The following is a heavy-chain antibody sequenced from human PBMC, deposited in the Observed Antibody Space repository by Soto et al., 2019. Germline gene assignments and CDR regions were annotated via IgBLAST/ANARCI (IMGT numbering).Heavy chain of an antibody. D-gene: IGHD6-13*01. CDR1: GYTFTSYY. Sequence: GASVKVSCKASGYTFTSYYMHWVRQAPGQGLEWMGIINPSGGSTSYAQKFQGRVTMTRDTSTSTVYMELSSLRSEDTAVYYCAMQACGYSSSCHGWFDPWGQGTLVTVS. J-gene: IGHJ5*02. V-gene: IGHV1-46*01. CDR3: AMQACGYSSSCHGWFDP. CDR2: INPSGGST.